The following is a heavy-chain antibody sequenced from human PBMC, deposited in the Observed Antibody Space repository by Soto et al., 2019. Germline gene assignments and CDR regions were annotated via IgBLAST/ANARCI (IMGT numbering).Heavy chain of an antibody. CDR3: AGVTWFRSMDV. Sequence: PSQTLSLTCAISGDSVSSNTGAWNWIRQSPSRGLEWLGRTYYRSRWSFDYAVSVRSRITIDPGTSKNEFSLHLDFLTPEDTAVYYCAGVTWFRSMDVWGQGTPVTVSS. J-gene: IGHJ6*02. D-gene: IGHD3-10*01. CDR2: TYYRSRWSF. CDR1: GDSVSSNTGA. V-gene: IGHV6-1*01.